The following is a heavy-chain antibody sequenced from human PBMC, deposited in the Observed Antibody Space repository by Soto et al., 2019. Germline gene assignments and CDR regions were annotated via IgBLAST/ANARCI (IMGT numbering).Heavy chain of an antibody. J-gene: IGHJ6*02. CDR3: ARDSYYRGYYYGMDV. CDR2: IYYSGST. V-gene: IGHV4-30-4*01. D-gene: IGHD4-4*01. CDR1: GGSISSGDYY. Sequence: QVQLQESGPGLVKPSQTLSLTCTVSGGSISSGDYYWSWIRQPPGKGLEWIGYIYYSGSTYYDPSLKSRVTKSVDTSKNQFSLKLSSVTAADTAVYYCARDSYYRGYYYGMDVWGQGTTVTVSS.